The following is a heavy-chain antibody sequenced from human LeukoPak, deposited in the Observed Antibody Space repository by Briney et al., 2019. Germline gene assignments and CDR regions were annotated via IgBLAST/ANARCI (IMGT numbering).Heavy chain of an antibody. Sequence: PSETLSLTCGVSGYFVSSGYYWGWIRQPPGQGLEWIGNIYNTGSTYYNPSLKSRVTISVDTSKNQFSLKLTSVTSADTAVYSCASRTTVTNALSFDYWGRGALVAVSS. CDR2: IYNTGST. CDR3: ASRTTVTNALSFDY. J-gene: IGHJ4*02. D-gene: IGHD4-11*01. V-gene: IGHV4-38-2*01. CDR1: GYFVSSGYY.